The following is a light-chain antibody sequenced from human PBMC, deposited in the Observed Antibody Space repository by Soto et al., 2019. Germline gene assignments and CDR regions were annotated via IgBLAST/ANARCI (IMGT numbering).Light chain of an antibody. J-gene: IGLJ2*01. CDR3: AAWDVSLNVVV. CDR2: ANN. Sequence: QAVVTQPPSVSGAPGQGVTISCTGTRSNLGAGYDVHWYQQLPGAAPKLLIYANNKRPSGVLDRFSGSKSGTSASLAITGLQAEDEADYYCAAWDVSLNVVVFGGGTKLTVL. CDR1: RSNLGAGYD. V-gene: IGLV1-40*01.